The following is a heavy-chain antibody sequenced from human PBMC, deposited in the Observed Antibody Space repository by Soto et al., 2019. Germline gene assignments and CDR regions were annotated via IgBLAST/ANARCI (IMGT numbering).Heavy chain of an antibody. CDR1: GGPLSSYA. CDR2: IIPLLGSP. Sequence: GASVKVSCTASGGPLSSYAVSWVRQAPGQGLEWMGVIIPLLGSPKYAQQFQGRVTITADDSATTAYMELTSRRSDDTAVYYCARESSSPNYYYYGMDVWGQGTTVTV. D-gene: IGHD6-6*01. CDR3: ARESSSPNYYYYGMDV. J-gene: IGHJ6*02. V-gene: IGHV1-69*13.